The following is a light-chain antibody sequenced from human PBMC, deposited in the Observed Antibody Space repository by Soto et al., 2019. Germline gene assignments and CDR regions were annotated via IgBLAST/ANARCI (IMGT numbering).Light chain of an antibody. Sequence: QSVLTQSSSASASLGSSVKLTCTLSSGHSSYIIAWHQQQPGKAPRYLMKLEGSGSYNKGSGVPDRFSGSGSGADRYLTISNLQFADEADYYCETWDSNTHTVFGGGTKVTVL. CDR1: SGHSSYI. CDR2: LEGSGSY. J-gene: IGLJ3*02. V-gene: IGLV4-60*02. CDR3: ETWDSNTHTV.